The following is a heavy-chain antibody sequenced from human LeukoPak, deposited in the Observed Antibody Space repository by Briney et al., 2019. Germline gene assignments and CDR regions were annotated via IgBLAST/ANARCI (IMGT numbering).Heavy chain of an antibody. J-gene: IGHJ4*02. Sequence: GSLRLSCAASGFTFSSYSMNWVRQAPGKGLEWVSYISSSSSTIYYADSVKGRFTISRDNFKNTLYLQMNSLRPEDTAVYYCARGVGGFATSQDYWGQGTLVTVSS. V-gene: IGHV3-48*01. CDR1: GFTFSSYS. CDR2: ISSSSSTI. D-gene: IGHD3-16*01. CDR3: ARGVGGFATSQDY.